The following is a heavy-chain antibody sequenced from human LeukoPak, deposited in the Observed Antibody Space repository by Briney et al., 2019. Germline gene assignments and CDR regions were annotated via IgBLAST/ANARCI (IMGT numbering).Heavy chain of an antibody. CDR3: ARDSYDYYDSSGYPVYYFDY. J-gene: IGHJ4*02. Sequence: KAGGSLRLSCAASGFTFSSYSTNWVRQAPGKGLEWVSSISSSSSYIYYADSVKGRFTISRDNAKNSLYLQMNSLRAEDTAVYYCARDSYDYYDSSGYPVYYFDYWGQGTLVTVSS. V-gene: IGHV3-21*01. D-gene: IGHD3-22*01. CDR1: GFTFSSYS. CDR2: ISSSSSYI.